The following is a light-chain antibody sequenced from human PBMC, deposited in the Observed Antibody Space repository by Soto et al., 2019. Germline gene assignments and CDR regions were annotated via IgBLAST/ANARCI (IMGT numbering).Light chain of an antibody. CDR3: QRYDNWPAHT. CDR2: GAS. V-gene: IGKV3-15*01. J-gene: IGKJ2*01. CDR1: QSVSSN. Sequence: IVMTQSPATLSVSPGERATLSCRASQSVSSNLAWYQQKPGQAPRLLIYGASTRATGIPARFSGSGSGTVFTLNISSLESEDFAVYYCQRYDNWPAHTCGQRTKLEIK.